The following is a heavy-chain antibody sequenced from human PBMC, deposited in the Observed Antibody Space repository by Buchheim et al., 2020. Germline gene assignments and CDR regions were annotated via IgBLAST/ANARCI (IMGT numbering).Heavy chain of an antibody. D-gene: IGHD2-15*01. CDR2: INHSGST. Sequence: QVQLQQWGAGLLKPSETLSLTCAVYGGSFSGYYWSWIRQPPGKGLVCIGEINHSGSTNYNPSLKSRVTISVDTSKNQFSLNLSAVTAADTAVYYCARGSTPAALFQHWGQGTL. V-gene: IGHV4-34*01. CDR3: ARGSTPAALFQH. CDR1: GGSFSGYY. J-gene: IGHJ1*01.